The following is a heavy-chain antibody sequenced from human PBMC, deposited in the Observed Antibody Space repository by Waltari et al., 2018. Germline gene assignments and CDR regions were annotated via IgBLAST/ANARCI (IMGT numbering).Heavy chain of an antibody. V-gene: IGHV3-7*03. CDR2: IRFDGTGQ. D-gene: IGHD3-9*01. J-gene: IGHJ4*02. CDR1: GDRHRRYT. CDR3: ARGSADFVRFWDS. Sequence: EVYQAASGRGWDKTGEAQRIAGEESGDRHRRYTMSWVSQAPGKGLEWVANIRFDGTGQYYVDSVRGRFTISRANTKNSLYLQMNSLNDDDTAVYYCARGSADFVRFWDSWGQGTLVTVSS.